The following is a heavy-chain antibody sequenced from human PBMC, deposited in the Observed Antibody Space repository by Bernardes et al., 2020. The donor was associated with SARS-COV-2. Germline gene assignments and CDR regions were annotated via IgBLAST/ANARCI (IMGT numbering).Heavy chain of an antibody. V-gene: IGHV1-2*02. CDR3: ARRRSGIVFQNDAFDI. J-gene: IGHJ3*02. CDR1: GYTFTNYG. D-gene: IGHD3-16*02. CDR2: INPNSGGT. Sequence: ASVKVSCKASGYTFTNYGISWVRQAPGQGLEWMGWINPNSGGTNYAQKFQGRVTMTRDTSISTAYMELSRLRSDDTAVYYCARRRSGIVFQNDAFDIWGQGTMVTVSS.